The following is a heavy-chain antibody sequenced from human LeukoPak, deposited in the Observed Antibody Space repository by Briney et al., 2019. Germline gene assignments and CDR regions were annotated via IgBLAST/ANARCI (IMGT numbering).Heavy chain of an antibody. Sequence: ASVKVSCKASGYTFTNYGISWVRQAPGQGLEWMGWISGYNGNTNYAQKFQGRVTMTRNTSISTAYMELSSLRSEDTAVYYCAKGYSSGWYSNYYYYYYMDVWGKGTTVTISS. V-gene: IGHV1-18*01. CDR3: AKGYSSGWYSNYYYYYYMDV. CDR2: ISGYNGNT. D-gene: IGHD6-19*01. J-gene: IGHJ6*03. CDR1: GYTFTNYG.